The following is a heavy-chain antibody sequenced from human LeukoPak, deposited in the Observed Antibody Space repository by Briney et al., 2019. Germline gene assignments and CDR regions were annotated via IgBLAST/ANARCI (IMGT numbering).Heavy chain of an antibody. V-gene: IGHV3-23*01. CDR1: GFSFTSYA. J-gene: IGHJ4*02. Sequence: GGSLRLSCVASGFSFTSYAMSWVRQAPGKGLKWVSVISGSGGSKYYADSVKGRFTISRDNSKNTLYLQMHSLRAEDTAVYYCAKVSGSTGYDSGTLFFDYWGQGALVTVSS. CDR3: AKVSGSTGYDSGTLFFDY. CDR2: ISGSGGSK. D-gene: IGHD5-12*01.